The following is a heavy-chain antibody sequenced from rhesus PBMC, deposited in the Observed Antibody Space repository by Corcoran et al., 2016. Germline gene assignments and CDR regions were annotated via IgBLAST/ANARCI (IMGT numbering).Heavy chain of an antibody. Sequence: VQLQESCPGLVKPSETLSLPCAVSGGSFSSYWWRWTRQPPGKGLEWIGEINGNSGSSNYNPSLKSRCTMSKDASKNQFSRKLSAGTAADTAVDYCAIYGARCITMWGQGVLVTVSS. CDR2: INGNSGSS. J-gene: IGHJ4*01. D-gene: IGHD3-40*01. CDR1: GGSFSSYW. CDR3: AIYGARCITM. V-gene: IGHV4-80*01.